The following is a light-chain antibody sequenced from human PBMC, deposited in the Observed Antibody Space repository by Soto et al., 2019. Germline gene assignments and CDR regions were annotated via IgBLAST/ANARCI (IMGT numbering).Light chain of an antibody. CDR3: QQYGSSPIT. Sequence: QSPAAVSLTPGERATLSCRASQSVSSNLAWYQQKPGQAPRLLIYTTSNRATGVPDRFSGSGSGTDFTLTINSVDPEDSAVYYCQQYGSSPITFGEGTKADIK. CDR1: QSVSSN. CDR2: TTS. V-gene: IGKV3-20*01. J-gene: IGKJ4*01.